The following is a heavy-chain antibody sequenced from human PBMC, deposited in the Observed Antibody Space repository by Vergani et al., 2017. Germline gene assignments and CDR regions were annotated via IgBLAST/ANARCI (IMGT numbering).Heavy chain of an antibody. J-gene: IGHJ4*02. D-gene: IGHD3-22*01. CDR1: GFTFSSYA. CDR3: ARDAPRGYYDSSGYYYFDY. Sequence: EVQLVESGGGLVQPGGSLRLSCAASGFTFSSYAMSWVRQAPGKGLEWVSAISGSGGSTYYADSVKGRFTISRDNSKNTLYLQMNSLRAEDTAVYYCARDAPRGYYDSSGYYYFDYWGQGTLVTVSS. V-gene: IGHV3-23*04. CDR2: ISGSGGST.